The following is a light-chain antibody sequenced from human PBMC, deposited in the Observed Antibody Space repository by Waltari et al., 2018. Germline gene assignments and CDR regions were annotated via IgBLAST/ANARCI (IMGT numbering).Light chain of an antibody. V-gene: IGLV2-14*03. J-gene: IGLJ2*01. CDR1: SSDVGRYNS. Sequence: QSALTQPASVSGSPGQSITISCTGTSSDVGRYNSVSWYQQHPGKAPKLLIYDVSNRPSGVPSRCSGSKSGNTASLTISGLQAADEAHYYCNSYASNSNGLFGGGTKLTIL. CDR2: DVS. CDR3: NSYASNSNGL.